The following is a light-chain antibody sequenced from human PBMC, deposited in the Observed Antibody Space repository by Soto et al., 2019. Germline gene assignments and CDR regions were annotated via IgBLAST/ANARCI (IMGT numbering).Light chain of an antibody. CDR2: GAS. V-gene: IGKV1-5*01. CDR3: QQHNSYPQT. CDR1: QSIRHY. Sequence: DIQMTQSPPTLSASVGDRVTITCRASQSIRHYLAWYQQMPGKAPKLLIYGASTLQSGVPSRFSGSGSGTEFTLTISSLKPDDFGTYFCQQHNSYPQTFGQGTKV. J-gene: IGKJ1*01.